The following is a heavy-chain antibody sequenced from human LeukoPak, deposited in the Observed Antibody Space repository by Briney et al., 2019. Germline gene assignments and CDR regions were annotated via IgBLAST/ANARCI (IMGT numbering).Heavy chain of an antibody. J-gene: IGHJ4*02. V-gene: IGHV4-59*02. CDR3: ARRVTGTRFDY. D-gene: IGHD1-20*01. CDR2: IYYSGST. CDR1: GFTVSNNY. Sequence: GSLRLSCAASGFTVSNNYVSWVRQAPGKGLEWIGYIYYSGSTNYNPSLKSRVTISVDTSKNQFSLKLSSVTAADTAVYYCARRVTGTRFDYWGQGTLVTVSS.